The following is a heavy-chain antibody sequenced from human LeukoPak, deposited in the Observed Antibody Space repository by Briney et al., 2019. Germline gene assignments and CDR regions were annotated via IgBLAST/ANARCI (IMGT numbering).Heavy chain of an antibody. V-gene: IGHV4-59*01. J-gene: IGHJ4*02. CDR1: GGSISSYY. Sequence: SETLSLTCTVSGGSISSYYWSWIRQPPGKGLEWIGYIYYSGSTNYNPSLTSRVTISVDTSKNQFPLKLSSVTAADTAVYYCARVYSYGSIDYWGQGTLVTVSS. D-gene: IGHD5-18*01. CDR2: IYYSGST. CDR3: ARVYSYGSIDY.